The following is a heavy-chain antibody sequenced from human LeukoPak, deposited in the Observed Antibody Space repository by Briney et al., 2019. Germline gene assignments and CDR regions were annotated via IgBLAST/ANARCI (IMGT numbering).Heavy chain of an antibody. J-gene: IGHJ4*02. Sequence: SETLSLTCTVSGGSISSSSYYWGWIRQPPGTGLEWLGSIYYSGSTYYNPSLKSRVTISVDTSKNQFSLKLSSVTAADTAVYYCARQNWGYAVSGFDYWGQGTLVTVSS. D-gene: IGHD7-27*01. CDR2: IYYSGST. V-gene: IGHV4-39*01. CDR3: ARQNWGYAVSGFDY. CDR1: GGSISSSSYY.